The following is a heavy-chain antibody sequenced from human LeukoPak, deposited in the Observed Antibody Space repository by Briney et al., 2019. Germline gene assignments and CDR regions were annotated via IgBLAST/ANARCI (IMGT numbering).Heavy chain of an antibody. V-gene: IGHV1-2*04. CDR2: IEPNSGGA. CDR1: GYTFTAKF. D-gene: IGHD3-22*01. J-gene: IGHJ4*02. Sequence: ASVKVSCKTSGYTFTAKFLHWLRQAPGQGLEWMAGIEPNSGGAVYGQNFRGWVTVTRDTSVSTAYMELSRLRSDDTAVYYCAVENFYDRSGYSKAFDYWGQGTLVTVSS. CDR3: AVENFYDRSGYSKAFDY.